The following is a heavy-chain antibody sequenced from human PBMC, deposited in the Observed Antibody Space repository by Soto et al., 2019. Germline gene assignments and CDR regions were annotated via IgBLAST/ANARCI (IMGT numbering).Heavy chain of an antibody. D-gene: IGHD2-15*01. Sequence: EVQLLESGGGLVQPGGSLRLSCAASGFTFSSYAMSWVRQAPGKGLEWVSAISGSGGSTYYADSVKGRFTISRDNSKNTLYLQMNSLRAEDTAVYYCAKDPSRRYCSGGSCYPYYYYGMDVWGQGTTVTVSS. J-gene: IGHJ6*02. CDR1: GFTFSSYA. CDR2: ISGSGGST. V-gene: IGHV3-23*01. CDR3: AKDPSRRYCSGGSCYPYYYYGMDV.